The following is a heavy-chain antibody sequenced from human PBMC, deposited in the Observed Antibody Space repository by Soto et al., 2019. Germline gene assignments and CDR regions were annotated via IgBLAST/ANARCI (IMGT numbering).Heavy chain of an antibody. CDR1: GGSISSGGYY. Sequence: SETLSLTCTVSGGSISSGGYYWSWIRQHPGKGLEWIGYIYYSGSTYYNPSLKSRVTISVDTSKNQFSLKLSSVTAADTAMYYCARLWSGYSNGMDVWGQGTTVTVSS. CDR3: ARLWSGYSNGMDV. J-gene: IGHJ6*02. CDR2: IYYSGST. V-gene: IGHV4-31*03. D-gene: IGHD3-3*01.